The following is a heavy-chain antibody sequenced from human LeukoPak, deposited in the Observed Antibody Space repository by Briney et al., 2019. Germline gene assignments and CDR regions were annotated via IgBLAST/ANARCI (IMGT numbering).Heavy chain of an antibody. CDR1: GFTFSTYW. V-gene: IGHV3-7*01. CDR3: ARDERYFDWSFALDY. Sequence: PGGSLRLSCAASGFTFSTYWMSWVRQAPGKGLEWVANIKQDGGEKYYVDSVKGRFTISRDNAKNSLYLQMNSLRAEDTAVYYCARDERYFDWSFALDYWGQGTLVTVSS. CDR2: IKQDGGEK. J-gene: IGHJ4*02. D-gene: IGHD3-9*01.